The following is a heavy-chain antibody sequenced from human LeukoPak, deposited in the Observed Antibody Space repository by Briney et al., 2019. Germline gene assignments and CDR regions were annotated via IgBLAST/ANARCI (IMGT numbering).Heavy chain of an antibody. D-gene: IGHD2-2*01. Sequence: GGSPRLSCAASGFTFSSYGMHWVRQAPGKGLEWVAFIRYDGSNEYYADSVKGRFTISRDNSKNTLYLQMNSLRAEDTAVYYCAKAAYCSTTGCPDYYYMDVWGKGTTVTVSS. V-gene: IGHV3-30*02. CDR1: GFTFSSYG. CDR3: AKAAYCSTTGCPDYYYMDV. J-gene: IGHJ6*03. CDR2: IRYDGSNE.